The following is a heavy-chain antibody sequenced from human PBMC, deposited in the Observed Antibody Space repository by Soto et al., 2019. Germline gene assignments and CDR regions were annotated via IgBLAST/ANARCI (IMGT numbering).Heavy chain of an antibody. D-gene: IGHD6-13*01. J-gene: IGHJ4*02. Sequence: EVQLVESGGVLVQPGGSLRLSCAASGFTFNTYWMSWVRQAPGKGLEWVANIRQDGGEKYYVDSLKGRFTISRDNAKNSLYLQLNSLRAEDRAVYYGARDATSRYRSSWSDYWGQGTLVTVAS. CDR1: GFTFNTYW. V-gene: IGHV3-7*03. CDR2: IRQDGGEK. CDR3: ARDATSRYRSSWSDY.